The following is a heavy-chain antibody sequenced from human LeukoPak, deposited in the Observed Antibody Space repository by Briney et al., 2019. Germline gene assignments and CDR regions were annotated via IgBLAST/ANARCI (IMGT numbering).Heavy chain of an antibody. J-gene: IGHJ3*02. CDR3: AREAGAGSDDAFDI. CDR1: GGTFSSYA. V-gene: IGHV1-69*13. CDR2: SIPIFGTA. D-gene: IGHD3-10*01. Sequence: SVKVSCKASGGTFSSYAISWVRQAPGQGLEWMGGSIPIFGTANYAQKFQGRVTITADESTSTAYMELSSLRSEDTAVYYCAREAGAGSDDAFDIWGQGTMVTVSS.